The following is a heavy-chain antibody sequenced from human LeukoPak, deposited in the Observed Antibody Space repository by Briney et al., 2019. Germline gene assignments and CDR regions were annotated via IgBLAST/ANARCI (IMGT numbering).Heavy chain of an antibody. V-gene: IGHV1-69*01. J-gene: IGHJ4*02. CDR3: ARSIYGSGSYYFDY. CDR2: IIPIFGTA. D-gene: IGHD3-10*01. Sequence: GASVKVSCKASGGTFSSYAISWVRQAPGQGLEWMGGIIPIFGTANYAQKFRGRVTITADESTSTAYMELSSLRSEDTAVYYCARSIYGSGSYYFDYWGQGTLVTVSS. CDR1: GGTFSSYA.